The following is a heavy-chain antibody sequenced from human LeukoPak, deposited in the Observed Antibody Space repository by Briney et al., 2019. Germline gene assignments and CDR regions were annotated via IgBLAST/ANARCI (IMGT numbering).Heavy chain of an antibody. D-gene: IGHD6-13*01. CDR2: MNPNSGST. CDR1: GYTFTSYD. Sequence: ASVKVSCKASGYTFTSYDINWVRQATGQGLEWMGWMNPNSGSTSYAQKFQGRVTMTRDTSTSTVYMELSSLRSEDTAVYYCARGAAAGGGFDYWGQGTLVTVSS. J-gene: IGHJ4*02. CDR3: ARGAAAGGGFDY. V-gene: IGHV1-8*02.